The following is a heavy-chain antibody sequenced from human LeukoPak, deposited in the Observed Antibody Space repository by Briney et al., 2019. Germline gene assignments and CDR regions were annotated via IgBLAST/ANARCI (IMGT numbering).Heavy chain of an antibody. CDR1: GGSISSYY. V-gene: IGHV4-59*01. CDR3: ARDEKTRYYYDSSGYYYD. D-gene: IGHD3-22*01. Sequence: SETLSLTCTVSGGSISSYYWSWIRQPPGKGLEWIGYIYYSGSTNYNPSLKSRVTISVDTSKNQFSLKLSSVTAADTAVYYCARDEKTRYYYDSSGYYYDWGQGTLVTVSS. J-gene: IGHJ4*02. CDR2: IYYSGST.